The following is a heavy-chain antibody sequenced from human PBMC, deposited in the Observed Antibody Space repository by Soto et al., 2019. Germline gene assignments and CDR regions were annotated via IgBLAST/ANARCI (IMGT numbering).Heavy chain of an antibody. J-gene: IGHJ5*02. V-gene: IGHV4-4*07. CDR3: ARELKPYNSGWYFTLS. D-gene: IGHD6-19*01. CDR1: GGSVSSHY. Sequence: SETLSLTCSVSGGSVSSHYWSWVRQPAGKGLEWSGRIYISGNTKYNPSFKSRVTMSVDTSKNQVSLRLSSVTAADTAVYYCARELKPYNSGWYFTLSWSQGTQVTVSS. CDR2: IYISGNT.